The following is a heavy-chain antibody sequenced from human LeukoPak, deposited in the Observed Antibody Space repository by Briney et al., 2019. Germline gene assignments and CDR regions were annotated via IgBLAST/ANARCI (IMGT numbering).Heavy chain of an antibody. J-gene: IGHJ4*02. D-gene: IGHD6-13*01. V-gene: IGHV3-7*01. CDR3: KSGGAAPGSFDN. CDR1: GFTFSDYW. CDR2: IKYDGDEE. Sequence: PGGSLRLSCAASGFTFSDYWMSWMRQAPGKGLEWVANIKYDGDEEYYVDSVKGRFTISRDNAKNSLSLQLNSLRVEDTAVYYCKSGGAAPGSFDNWGQGTLVTVSP.